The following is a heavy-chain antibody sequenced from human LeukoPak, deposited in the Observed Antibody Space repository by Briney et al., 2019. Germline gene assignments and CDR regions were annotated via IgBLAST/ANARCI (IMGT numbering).Heavy chain of an antibody. J-gene: IGHJ4*02. CDR1: GGSISSGSYY. CDR2: IYTSGST. D-gene: IGHD7-27*01. Sequence: PSETLSLTCTVSGGSISSGSYYWSWIRQPAGKGLEWIGRIYTSGSTNYNPSLKSRVTISVDTSKNQFSLKLSSVTAADTAVYYCARALGTFDYWGQGTLVTVSS. V-gene: IGHV4-61*02. CDR3: ARALGTFDY.